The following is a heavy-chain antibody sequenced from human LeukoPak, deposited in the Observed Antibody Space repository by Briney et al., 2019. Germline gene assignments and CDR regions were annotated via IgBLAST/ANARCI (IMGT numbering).Heavy chain of an antibody. CDR3: ARAYYDFWSGDMGIYYYYYMDV. Sequence: SETLSLTCTVSGGSISSYYWSWIRQPPGKGPEWIGYIYYSGSTNYNPSLKSRVTISVDTSKNQFSLKLSSVTAADTAVYYCARAYYDFWSGDMGIYYYYYMDVWGKGTTVTVSS. J-gene: IGHJ6*03. CDR2: IYYSGST. CDR1: GGSISSYY. D-gene: IGHD3-3*01. V-gene: IGHV4-59*01.